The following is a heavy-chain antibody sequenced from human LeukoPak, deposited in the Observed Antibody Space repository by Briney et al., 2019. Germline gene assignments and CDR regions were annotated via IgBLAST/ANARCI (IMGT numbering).Heavy chain of an antibody. CDR1: GYTFTSYD. D-gene: IGHD3-3*01. J-gene: IGHJ4*02. Sequence: GASVKVSCKASGYTFTSYDINWVRQATGQGLEWMGGIIPIFGTANYAQKFQGRVTITADESTSTAYMELSSLRSEDTAVYYCARGDFWSGYYPLVAYWGQGTLVTVSS. CDR2: IIPIFGTA. V-gene: IGHV1-69*13. CDR3: ARGDFWSGYYPLVAY.